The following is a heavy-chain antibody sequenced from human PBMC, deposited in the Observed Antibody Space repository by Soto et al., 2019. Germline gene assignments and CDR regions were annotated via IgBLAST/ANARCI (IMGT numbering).Heavy chain of an antibody. Sequence: QVQVVQSGAEVKKPGASVKVSCKASGYTFTSYAMHWVRQAPGQRLEWMGWINPGNVNPKNSQKFQGRGTITRDRFASTAYMELSSLRSEDTAVYYCARGASSVTTLYFDLWGRGTLVTVSS. V-gene: IGHV1-3*01. CDR2: INPGNVNP. CDR3: ARGASSVTTLYFDL. D-gene: IGHD4-17*01. J-gene: IGHJ2*01. CDR1: GYTFTSYA.